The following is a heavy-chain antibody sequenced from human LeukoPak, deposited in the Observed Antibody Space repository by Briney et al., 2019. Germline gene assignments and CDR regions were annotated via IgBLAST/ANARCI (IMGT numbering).Heavy chain of an antibody. V-gene: IGHV3-30*18. CDR3: AKPILTTVTTLDFDY. Sequence: PGGSLRLSCAASGFTFSSYGMHWVRQAPGKGLEWVADISYDGSNKYYADSVKGRFTISRDNSKNTLYLQMNSLRAEDTAVYYCAKPILTTVTTLDFDYWGQGTLVTVSS. D-gene: IGHD4-11*01. CDR2: ISYDGSNK. CDR1: GFTFSSYG. J-gene: IGHJ4*02.